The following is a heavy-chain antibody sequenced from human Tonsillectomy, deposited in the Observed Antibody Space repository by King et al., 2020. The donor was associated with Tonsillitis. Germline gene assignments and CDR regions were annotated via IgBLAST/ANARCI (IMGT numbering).Heavy chain of an antibody. CDR3: AISGYNILPPPAGGAFDV. CDR1: SGSISSSY. V-gene: IGHV4-59*08. J-gene: IGHJ3*01. Sequence: VQLQESGPRLVKPSETLSLTCTVSSGSISSSYWSWIRPPPGKGLEWIGYIYYSGSTNYNPSLKSRVRISVDTSKNRFSLKLTSVTAADTAVYYFAISGYNILPPPAGGAFDVWGQGTTVAVSS. D-gene: IGHD3-9*01. CDR2: IYYSGST.